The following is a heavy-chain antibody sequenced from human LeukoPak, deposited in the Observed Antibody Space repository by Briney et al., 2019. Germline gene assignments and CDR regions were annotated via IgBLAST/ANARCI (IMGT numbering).Heavy chain of an antibody. J-gene: IGHJ4*02. V-gene: IGHV3-23*01. CDR3: AKDGLLTGYHIPYYFDY. Sequence: PGGSLRLSCAASGFTFSSYAMSWVRQAPGKGLEWVSAISGSGGSTYYADSVKGRFTISRDNSKNTLYLQMNSLRAEDTAVYYCAKDGLLTGYHIPYYFDYWGQGTLVTVSS. CDR2: ISGSGGST. CDR1: GFTFSSYA. D-gene: IGHD3-9*01.